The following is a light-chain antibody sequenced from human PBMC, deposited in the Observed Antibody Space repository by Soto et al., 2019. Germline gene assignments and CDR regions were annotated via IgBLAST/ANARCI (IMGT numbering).Light chain of an antibody. CDR1: SSDVGAYNF. CDR2: EVT. J-gene: IGLJ1*01. CDR3: SSYTSSNTPNV. V-gene: IGLV2-14*01. Sequence: SALTQPASVSGSPGQSITISCTGSSSDVGAYNFVSWYQHHPGKAPKLILYEVTTRPSGVSSRFSGSKSGNTASLTISGLQADDEGNYYCSSYTSSNTPNVFGTGTKVTVL.